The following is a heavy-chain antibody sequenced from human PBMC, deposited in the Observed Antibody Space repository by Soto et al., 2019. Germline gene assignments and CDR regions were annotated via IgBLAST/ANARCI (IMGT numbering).Heavy chain of an antibody. J-gene: IGHJ4*02. CDR3: ARRYGYSFDY. V-gene: IGHV4-59*08. CDR2: IYYSGST. D-gene: IGHD1-1*01. CDR1: GGSISSYY. Sequence: SETLSLTCTVSGGSISSYYWSWIRQPPGKGLEWIGYIYYSGSTNYNPSLKSRVTISVDTSENQFSLKLSSVTAADTAVYYCARRYGYSFDYWGQGTLVTVSS.